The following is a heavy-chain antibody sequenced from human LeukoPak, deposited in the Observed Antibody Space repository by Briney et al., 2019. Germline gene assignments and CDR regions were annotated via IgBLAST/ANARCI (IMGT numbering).Heavy chain of an antibody. D-gene: IGHD3-9*01. V-gene: IGHV3-9*01. Sequence: GGSLRLSCAASGFTFEDYAMHWVRQAPGKGLEWVSGISWNSDSITYGDSVKGRFTISRDNAKNSLYLHMNSLRAEDTALYYCVKDMGSNYDILTGYLLVFESWGQGTLVTVSS. CDR1: GFTFEDYA. J-gene: IGHJ4*02. CDR2: ISWNSDSI. CDR3: VKDMGSNYDILTGYLLVFES.